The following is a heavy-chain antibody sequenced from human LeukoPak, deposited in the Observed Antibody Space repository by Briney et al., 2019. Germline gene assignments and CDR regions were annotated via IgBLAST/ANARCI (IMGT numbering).Heavy chain of an antibody. J-gene: IGHJ4*02. CDR1: GYTFTSYY. D-gene: IGHD3-3*01. V-gene: IGHV1-46*01. CDR3: ARGEITIFGVVIILDY. Sequence: GASVKVSCKASGYTFTSYYMHWVRQAPGQGLEWMGIINPSGGSTSYAQKFQGRVTITADESTSTAYMELSSLRSEDTAVYYCARGEITIFGVVIILDYWGQGTLVTVSS. CDR2: INPSGGST.